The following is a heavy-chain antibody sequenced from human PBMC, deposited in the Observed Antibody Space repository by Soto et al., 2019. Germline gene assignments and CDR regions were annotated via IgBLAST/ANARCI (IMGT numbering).Heavy chain of an antibody. J-gene: IGHJ6*02. V-gene: IGHV3-30-3*01. D-gene: IGHD6-13*01. CDR3: ARGVIGIAAAGGYGMDV. CDR2: ISYDGSNK. CDR1: GFTFSSYA. Sequence: GGSLRLSCAASGFTFSSYAMHWVRQAPGKGLEWVAVISYDGSNKYYADSVKGRFTISRDNSKNTLYLQMNSLRAEDTAVYYCARGVIGIAAAGGYGMDVWGQGTTVTVSS.